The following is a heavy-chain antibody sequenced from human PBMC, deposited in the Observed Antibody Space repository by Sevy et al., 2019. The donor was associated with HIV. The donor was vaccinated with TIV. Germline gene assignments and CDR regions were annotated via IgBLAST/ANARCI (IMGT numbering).Heavy chain of an antibody. Sequence: GGSLRLSCAASGFTFSNYAMSWVRQAPGKGLEWVSAISGSGGSTYYADSVKGRFTISRDNSKNTLYLQMNSLRAEDTAVYYCAKVTGVTMVRGVIIKGGYFDYWGQGTLVTVSS. J-gene: IGHJ4*02. CDR2: ISGSGGST. V-gene: IGHV3-23*01. D-gene: IGHD3-10*01. CDR3: AKVTGVTMVRGVIIKGGYFDY. CDR1: GFTFSNYA.